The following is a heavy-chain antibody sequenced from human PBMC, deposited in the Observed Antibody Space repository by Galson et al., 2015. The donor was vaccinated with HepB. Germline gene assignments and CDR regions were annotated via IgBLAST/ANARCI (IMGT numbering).Heavy chain of an antibody. CDR2: ISSSSSYI. V-gene: IGHV3-21*01. CDR3: ARSYYDSSGYSTSDY. J-gene: IGHJ4*02. Sequence: SLRLSCAASGFTFSSYSMSWVRQAPGKGLEWVSSISSSSSYIYYADSVKGRFTISRDNAKNSLYLQMNSLRAEDTAIYYCARSYYDSSGYSTSDYWGQGTLVTVSS. CDR1: GFTFSSYS. D-gene: IGHD3-22*01.